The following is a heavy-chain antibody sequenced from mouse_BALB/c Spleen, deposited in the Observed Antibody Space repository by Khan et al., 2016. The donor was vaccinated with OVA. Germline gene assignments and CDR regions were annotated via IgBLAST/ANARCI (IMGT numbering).Heavy chain of an antibody. CDR3: ARAGYGGFAY. CDR1: GFTFSDYY. J-gene: IGHJ3*01. D-gene: IGHD1-1*02. CDR2: IRDGGSYT. V-gene: IGHV5-4*02. Sequence: EVELVESGGGLVKPGGSLKLSCAASGFTFSDYYMYWVRQTPEKRLEWVATIRDGGSYTYYPDSVTGRFTISSDNAKNNLYLQMSSLKSEDTAMYYCARAGYGGFAYWGQGTLVTVSA.